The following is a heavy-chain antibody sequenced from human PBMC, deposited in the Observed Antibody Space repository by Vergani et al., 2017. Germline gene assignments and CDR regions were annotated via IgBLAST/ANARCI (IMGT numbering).Heavy chain of an antibody. V-gene: IGHV1-2*02. CDR3: ARDSDYDILTGLWDY. J-gene: IGHJ4*02. Sequence: QVQLVQSGAEVKKPGASVKVSCKASGYTFTGYYIHWVRQAPGQGLEWMGWINPNSGGTKYAQKFQGRVTMTRDTSISTAYMELSRLRSDDTAVYYCARDSDYDILTGLWDYWGQGTLVTVSS. CDR2: INPNSGGT. CDR1: GYTFTGYY. D-gene: IGHD3-9*01.